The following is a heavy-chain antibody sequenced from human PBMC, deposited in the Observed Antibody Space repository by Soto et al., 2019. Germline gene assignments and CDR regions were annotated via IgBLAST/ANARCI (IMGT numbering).Heavy chain of an antibody. CDR2: ITTSGYNV. J-gene: IGHJ4*02. CDR3: ARNGYSYGYRPYYFDY. CDR1: GFTFSSYE. Sequence: EVQLVESGGGLAQPGGSLRLACAASGFTFSSYEMNWVRQAPGKGLEWIPFITTSGYNVFYADSVKGRFTISRDNTLNSLYLQMDSLRAEDTAVYYCARNGYSYGYRPYYFDYWGQGTLVTVSS. D-gene: IGHD5-18*01. V-gene: IGHV3-48*03.